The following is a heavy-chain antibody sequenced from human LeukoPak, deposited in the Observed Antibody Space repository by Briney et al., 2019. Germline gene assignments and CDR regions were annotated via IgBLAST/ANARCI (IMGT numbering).Heavy chain of an antibody. D-gene: IGHD3-22*01. V-gene: IGHV1-2*02. CDR2: INPNSGGT. J-gene: IGHJ5*02. CDR1: GYTFTGYY. Sequence: GASVKVSCKASGYTFTGYYMHWVRQAPGQGLEWMGWINPNSGGTNYAQKFQGRVTMTRDTSISTASMELSRLRSDDTAVYYCARADYYDSSGQPPSPFDPWGQGNLVTVSS. CDR3: ARADYYDSSGQPPSPFDP.